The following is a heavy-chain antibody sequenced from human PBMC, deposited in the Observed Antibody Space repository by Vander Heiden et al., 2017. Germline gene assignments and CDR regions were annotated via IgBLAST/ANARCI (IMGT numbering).Heavy chain of an antibody. CDR2: IWYDGSNR. CDR3: ARDFSGSFDY. CDR1: GFTVSNDG. D-gene: IGHD2-15*01. V-gene: IGHV3-33*01. J-gene: IGHJ4*02. Sequence: QVQLAESGGGEVQPGRSLRLSCAASGFTVSNDGMHWVRQAPGKGLEWVAVIWYDGSNRYYADSVKGRFTISRDNSKNTLYLQMNSLRAEDTAVYYCARDFSGSFDYWGQGTLVTVSS.